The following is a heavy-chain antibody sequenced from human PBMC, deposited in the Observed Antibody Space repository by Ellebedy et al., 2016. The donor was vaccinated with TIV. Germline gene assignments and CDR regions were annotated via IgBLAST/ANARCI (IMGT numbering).Heavy chain of an antibody. D-gene: IGHD2-8*01. CDR2: ISAYNGNT. Sequence: AASVKVSCKASGYSFTSYGISWVRQAPGQGLEWMGWISAYNGNTNYIEKLQGRVTMTTDTSTRTVYMELRSLKSDDTAVYYCVRDSRYCTNIDCRGDAYDIWGQGTMVTVSS. CDR1: GYSFTSYG. V-gene: IGHV1-18*01. CDR3: VRDSRYCTNIDCRGDAYDI. J-gene: IGHJ3*02.